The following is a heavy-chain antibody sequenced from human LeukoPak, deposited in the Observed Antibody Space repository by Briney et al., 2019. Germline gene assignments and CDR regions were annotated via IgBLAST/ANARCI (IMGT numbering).Heavy chain of an antibody. Sequence: GGSLRLSCAASGFTFSSYAMSWVRPAPGKGLEWVSAISGSGGSTYYADSVKGRFTTSRDNAKNSLYLQMNSLRAEDTAVYYCAKPGVVIISYFDYWGQGTLVTVSS. J-gene: IGHJ4*02. D-gene: IGHD3-3*01. V-gene: IGHV3-23*01. CDR1: GFTFSSYA. CDR3: AKPGVVIISYFDY. CDR2: ISGSGGST.